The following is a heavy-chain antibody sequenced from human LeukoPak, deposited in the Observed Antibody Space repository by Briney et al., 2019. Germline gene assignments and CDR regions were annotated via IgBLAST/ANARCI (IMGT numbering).Heavy chain of an antibody. CDR1: GFTFSGSA. J-gene: IGHJ6*02. D-gene: IGHD4-11*01. V-gene: IGHV3-73*01. Sequence: GGSLRLSCAGSGFTFSGSAMHWVRQASGKGLEWVGRIRSKANSYATAYAASVKGRFTISRDDSKNTAYLQMNSLKTEDTAVYYCTRWSEGDYNPSYYYGMDVWGQGTTVTVSS. CDR2: IRSKANSYAT. CDR3: TRWSEGDYNPSYYYGMDV.